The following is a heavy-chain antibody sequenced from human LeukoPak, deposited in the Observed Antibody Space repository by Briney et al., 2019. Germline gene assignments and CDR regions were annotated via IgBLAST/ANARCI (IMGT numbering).Heavy chain of an antibody. J-gene: IGHJ4*02. Sequence: GRSLRLSCAASGFTFSSYAMSWVRQAPGKGLEWVSAISGSGGSTYYADSVKGRFTISRDNSKNTLYLQMNSLRAEDTAVYYCAKVTSGYSSSSPCDYWGQGTLVTVSS. D-gene: IGHD6-6*01. CDR1: GFTFSSYA. CDR3: AKVTSGYSSSSPCDY. V-gene: IGHV3-23*01. CDR2: ISGSGGST.